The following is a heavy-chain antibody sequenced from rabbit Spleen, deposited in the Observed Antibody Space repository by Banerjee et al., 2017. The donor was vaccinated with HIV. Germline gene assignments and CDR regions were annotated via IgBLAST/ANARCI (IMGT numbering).Heavy chain of an antibody. CDR3: VRDDTYGYAGYAYVLNL. CDR1: GFSFSSYS. Sequence: QSLEESGGDLVKPGASLTLTCTASGFSFSSYSMAWVRQAPGKGLEYIGYISYGDSTYYASWAKGRFTISKTSSTTVTLQMTSLTAADTATYFCVRDDTYGYAGYAYVLNLWGPGTLVTVS. J-gene: IGHJ4*01. D-gene: IGHD6-1*01. CDR2: ISYGDST. V-gene: IGHV1S40*01.